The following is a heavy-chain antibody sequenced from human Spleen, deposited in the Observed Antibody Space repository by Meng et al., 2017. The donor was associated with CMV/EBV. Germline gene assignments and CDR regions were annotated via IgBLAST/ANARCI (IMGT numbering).Heavy chain of an antibody. CDR2: VFPGGRV. D-gene: IGHD2-2*02. Sequence: FTGYFWNWIRQAPGKGLEWIGEVFPGGRVNYNPSLKSRLTISADTSKGQFSLKMTSVTAADTAIYYCARGREGYCSSTSCYTSPFDYWGQGTLVTVSS. V-gene: IGHV4-34*01. J-gene: IGHJ4*02. CDR1: FTGYF. CDR3: ARGREGYCSSTSCYTSPFDY.